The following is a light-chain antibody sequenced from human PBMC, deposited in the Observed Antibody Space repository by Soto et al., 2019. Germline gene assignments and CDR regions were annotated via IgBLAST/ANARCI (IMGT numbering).Light chain of an antibody. CDR3: QHFFSWPWT. CDR1: QSVSSD. Sequence: EIVMTQSPATLSVSPGERATLSCRASQSVSSDLAWYQQKPGQAPRLLIYGASTRATGVPARFSGSGSGTEFALTISSLQSEDFAVYYCQHFFSWPWTFGQGTKVDIK. V-gene: IGKV3-15*01. J-gene: IGKJ1*01. CDR2: GAS.